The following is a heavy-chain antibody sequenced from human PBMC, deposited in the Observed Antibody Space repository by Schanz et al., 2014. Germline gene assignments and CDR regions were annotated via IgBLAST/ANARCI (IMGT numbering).Heavy chain of an antibody. CDR1: GFTFSSYA. CDR2: ITDSGGST. Sequence: EVQLLESGGGLVQPGGSLRLSCAASGFTFSSYAMSWVRQAPGKGLEWVSAITDSGGSTYYADSVKGRFTISRDNYKNTLYLQMNSLRAEDSAVYYCAKVGPYSGSLGAFDIWGRGTMVTVSS. V-gene: IGHV3-23*01. CDR3: AKVGPYSGSLGAFDI. D-gene: IGHD1-26*01. J-gene: IGHJ3*02.